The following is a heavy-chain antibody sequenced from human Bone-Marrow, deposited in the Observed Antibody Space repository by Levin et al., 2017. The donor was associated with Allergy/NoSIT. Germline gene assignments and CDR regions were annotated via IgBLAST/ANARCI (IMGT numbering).Heavy chain of an antibody. CDR2: IWSDGSNK. Sequence: GESLKISCAASGFTFSSYGMHLVRQAPGKGLEWVAVIWSDGSNKYHADSVKGRFTISRDNSKNTLYLQMNSLRAEDTAVYYCAKFDGSAFDIWGQGTMVTVSS. V-gene: IGHV3-30*02. J-gene: IGHJ3*02. CDR3: AKFDGSAFDI. D-gene: IGHD1-1*01. CDR1: GFTFSSYG.